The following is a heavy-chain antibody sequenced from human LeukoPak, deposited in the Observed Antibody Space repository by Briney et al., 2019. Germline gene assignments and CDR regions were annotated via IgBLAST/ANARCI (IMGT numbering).Heavy chain of an antibody. CDR1: GGSISSSSYY. D-gene: IGHD4-17*01. CDR2: IYYSGST. Sequence: KPSATLSLTCTVSGGSISSSSYYWGWIRQPPGKGLEWIGSIYYSGSTYYNPSLKSRVTISVDTSKNQFSLKLSSVTAADTAVYYCARHLRLEAFDIWGQGTRVTVSS. CDR3: ARHLRLEAFDI. V-gene: IGHV4-39*01. J-gene: IGHJ3*02.